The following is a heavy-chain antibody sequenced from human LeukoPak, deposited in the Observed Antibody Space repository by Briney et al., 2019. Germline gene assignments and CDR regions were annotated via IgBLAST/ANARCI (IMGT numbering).Heavy chain of an antibody. CDR2: IYPGDSDT. V-gene: IGHV5-51*01. CDR1: GYSFTNYW. Sequence: GESLKISCKGSGYSFTNYWIGWVRQLPGRGPEWMGVIYPGDSDTRYSPSFQGRVTISADKSISTAYLQWSSLKASDTAMYYCARSLYGVNTWFDYWGQGTLVTVSS. J-gene: IGHJ4*02. D-gene: IGHD4/OR15-4a*01. CDR3: ARSLYGVNTWFDY.